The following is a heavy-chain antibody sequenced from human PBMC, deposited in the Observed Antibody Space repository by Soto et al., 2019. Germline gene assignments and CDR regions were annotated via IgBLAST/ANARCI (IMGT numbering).Heavy chain of an antibody. V-gene: IGHV1-3*01. D-gene: IGHD2-2*02. CDR3: ARDPRYCSSTSCYTPTTRMDV. CDR2: INAGNGNT. Sequence: QVQLVQSGAEVKKPGASVKVSCKASGYTFTSYAMHWVRQAPGQRLEWMGWINAGNGNTKYSQKFQGRVTITRDTSASTAYMELSSLRSEDTAVYYCARDPRYCSSTSCYTPTTRMDVWGQGTTVTVSS. J-gene: IGHJ6*02. CDR1: GYTFTSYA.